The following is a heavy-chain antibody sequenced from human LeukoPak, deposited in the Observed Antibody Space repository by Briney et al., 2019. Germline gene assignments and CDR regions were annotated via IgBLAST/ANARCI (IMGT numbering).Heavy chain of an antibody. Sequence: SETLSLTCTVSGGSISSSSYYWGWIRQPPGKGLEWIGSIYYSGSTDYNPSLKSRVTISVDTSKNQFSLRLSSVTAADTAVYYCARGFMGANFDYWGQGTLVTVSS. CDR3: ARGFMGANFDY. D-gene: IGHD3-16*01. J-gene: IGHJ4*02. V-gene: IGHV4-39*07. CDR1: GGSISSSSYY. CDR2: IYYSGST.